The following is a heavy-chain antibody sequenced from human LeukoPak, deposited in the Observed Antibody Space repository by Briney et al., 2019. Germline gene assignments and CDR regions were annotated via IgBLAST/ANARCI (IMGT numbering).Heavy chain of an antibody. D-gene: IGHD5-18*01. Sequence: GGSLRLSCAASGFTFSSYAMHWVRQAPGKGLEWVAVISYDGSNKYYADSVKGRFTISRDNSKNTLYLQMNSLRAKDTAVYYCARERWIRLWLTASYYFDYWGQGTLVTVSS. CDR3: ARERWIRLWLTASYYFDY. CDR1: GFTFSSYA. V-gene: IGHV3-30-3*01. J-gene: IGHJ4*02. CDR2: ISYDGSNK.